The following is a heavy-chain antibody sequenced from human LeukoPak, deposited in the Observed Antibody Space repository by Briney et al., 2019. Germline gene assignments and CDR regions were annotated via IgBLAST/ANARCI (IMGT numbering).Heavy chain of an antibody. CDR2: VSHSGST. CDR1: GGSISPYY. V-gene: IGHV4-59*01. CDR3: ARGGNYYYHGMDV. J-gene: IGHJ6*02. D-gene: IGHD1-14*01. Sequence: SETLSLTCTVSGGSISPYYWSWIRQPPGKGLEWTGYVSHSGSTNYNLSLGSRVTISVDTSKNQFSLKLTSVTAADTAVYFCARGGNYYYHGMDVWGQGTTVTVSS.